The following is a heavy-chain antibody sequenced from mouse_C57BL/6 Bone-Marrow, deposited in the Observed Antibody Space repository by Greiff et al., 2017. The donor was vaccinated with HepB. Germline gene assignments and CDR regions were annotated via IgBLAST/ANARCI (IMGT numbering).Heavy chain of an antibody. V-gene: IGHV14-1*01. J-gene: IGHJ2*01. Sequence: EVQLQQSGAELVRPGASVKLSCTASGFNIKDYYMHWVKQRPEQGLEWIGRIDPEDGDTEYAPKFQGKATMTADTSSNTAYLQLSSLTSVDTAVYYCTRGKIYDGYYGYFDYWGQGTPLTVSS. CDR3: TRGKIYDGYYGYFDY. CDR1: GFNIKDYY. D-gene: IGHD2-3*01. CDR2: IDPEDGDT.